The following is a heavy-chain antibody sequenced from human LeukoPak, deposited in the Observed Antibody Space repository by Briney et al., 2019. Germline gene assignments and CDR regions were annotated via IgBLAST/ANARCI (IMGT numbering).Heavy chain of an antibody. CDR3: ARSYVSGSYYNGY. V-gene: IGHV3-48*04. CDR2: ISSSSNTI. D-gene: IGHD3-10*01. Sequence: GGSLRLSCAASGFTFSSYSMSWVRQAPGKGLEWVSYISSSSNTIYYADSVKGRFTISRDNAKNSLYLQMNSLRAEDTAVYYCARSYVSGSYYNGYWGQGTLVTVSS. J-gene: IGHJ4*02. CDR1: GFTFSSYS.